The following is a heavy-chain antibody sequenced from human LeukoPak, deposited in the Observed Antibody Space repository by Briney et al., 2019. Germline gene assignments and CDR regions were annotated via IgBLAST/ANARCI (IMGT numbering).Heavy chain of an antibody. J-gene: IGHJ3*02. CDR2: IYTSGST. Sequence: SETLSLTCTVSGGSISSYYWSWIRQPAGKGLEWIGRIYTSGSTNYNPSLKSRVTMSVDTSKNQFSLKLSSVTAADTAVYYCARVKGRHYYDSSGYYPRLGAFDIWGQGTMVTVSS. CDR3: ARVKGRHYYDSSGYYPRLGAFDI. V-gene: IGHV4-4*07. CDR1: GGSISSYY. D-gene: IGHD3-22*01.